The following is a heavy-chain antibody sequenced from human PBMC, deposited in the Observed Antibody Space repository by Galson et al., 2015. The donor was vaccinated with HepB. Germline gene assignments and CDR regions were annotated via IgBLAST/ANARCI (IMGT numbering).Heavy chain of an antibody. V-gene: IGHV1-69*13. D-gene: IGHD2-2*01. CDR2: IIPIFGTA. CDR1: GYTFTSYA. CDR3: ATTQMGGYCSSTSCYGRLDY. Sequence: VKVSCKASGYTFTSYAISWVRQAPGQGLEWMGGIIPIFGTANYAQKFQGRVTITADESTSTAYMELSSLRSEDTAVYYCATTQMGGYCSSTSCYGRLDYWGQGTLVTVSS. J-gene: IGHJ4*02.